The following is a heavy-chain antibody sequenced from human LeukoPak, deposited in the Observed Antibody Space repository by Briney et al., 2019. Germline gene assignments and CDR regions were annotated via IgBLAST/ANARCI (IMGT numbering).Heavy chain of an antibody. CDR2: IYYSGTT. Sequence: SETLSLTCTVSGGSISSRSYFWGWIRQPPGKGLEWIGTIYYSGTTYYNPSLKSRVTISVDTSKNQFSLKLSSVTAADTAVYYCASSEYYDILTGYSGGAFDIWGQGTMVTVSS. CDR3: ASSEYYDILTGYSGGAFDI. J-gene: IGHJ3*02. CDR1: GGSISSRSYF. D-gene: IGHD3-9*01. V-gene: IGHV4-39*07.